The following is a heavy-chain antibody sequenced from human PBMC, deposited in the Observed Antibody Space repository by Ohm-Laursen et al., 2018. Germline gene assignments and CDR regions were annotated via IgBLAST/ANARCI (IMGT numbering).Heavy chain of an antibody. Sequence: ASVKVSCKASGYTLTTYYMHWVRQAPGQGLEWTGIINPSGGSTSYTQKFQGRVTMTRDTSTSTVNMELSSLRFEDTAVYYCARGGNVGETWGYGWAFWGQGTTVTVSS. CDR1: GYTLTTYY. D-gene: IGHD1-26*01. CDR2: INPSGGST. V-gene: IGHV1-46*01. J-gene: IGHJ6*02. CDR3: ARGGNVGETWGYGWAF.